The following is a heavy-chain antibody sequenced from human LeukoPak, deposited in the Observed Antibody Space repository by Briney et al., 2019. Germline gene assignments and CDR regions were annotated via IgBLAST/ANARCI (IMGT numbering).Heavy chain of an antibody. V-gene: IGHV3-21*01. CDR1: GFTFTSYT. Sequence: GGSLRLSCAASGFTFTSYTMNWARQAPGKGLEWVSSISSSSDISYADSLKGRFTISRDNANNLLYVQMNSLRAEDTAVYFCAREMNDRELGFYYGMDVWGQGTTVTVSS. CDR2: ISSSSDI. J-gene: IGHJ6*02. D-gene: IGHD1-1*01. CDR3: AREMNDRELGFYYGMDV.